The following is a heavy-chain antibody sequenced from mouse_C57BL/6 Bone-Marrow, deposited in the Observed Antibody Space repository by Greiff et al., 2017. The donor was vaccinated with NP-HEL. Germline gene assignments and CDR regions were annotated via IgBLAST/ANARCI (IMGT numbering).Heavy chain of an antibody. V-gene: IGHV1-42*01. CDR3: AGRLGAMDD. CDR1: GYSFTGYY. Sequence: EVQLQQSGPELVKPGASVKISCKASGYSFTGYYMNWVKQSPEKSLEWIGEINPSTGGTTYNQKFKAKATLTVDKSSSTAYMQLKSLTSEDSAVYCCAGRLGAMDDWGQGTSVTVSS. D-gene: IGHD2-4*01. CDR2: INPSTGGT. J-gene: IGHJ4*01.